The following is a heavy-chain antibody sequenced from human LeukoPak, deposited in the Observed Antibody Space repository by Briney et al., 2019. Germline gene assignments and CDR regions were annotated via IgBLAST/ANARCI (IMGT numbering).Heavy chain of an antibody. CDR2: ISSSCSTI. D-gene: IGHD1-7*01. CDR3: ARVGTTDAYYYYYYMDV. Sequence: PGGSLRLSCAASGFTFSDYYMSWIRQAPGKGLEWVLYISSSCSTIYYADSVKGRFTISRDNAKNSLYLQMNSLRAEDTAVYYCARVGTTDAYYYYYYMDVWGKGTTVTVSS. CDR1: GFTFSDYY. V-gene: IGHV3-11*01. J-gene: IGHJ6*03.